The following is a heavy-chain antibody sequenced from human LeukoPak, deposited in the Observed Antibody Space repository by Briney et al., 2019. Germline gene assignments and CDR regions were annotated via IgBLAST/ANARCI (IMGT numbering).Heavy chain of an antibody. Sequence: GGSLRLSCTASGFTFGDYAMSWVRQAPGKGLEWVGFIRSKAYGGTTEYAASVKGRFTISRDDSKSIAYLQMNSLKTEDTAVYYCTRGTLLRYFDWSPFPPFDYWGQGTLVTVSS. CDR2: IRSKAYGGTT. D-gene: IGHD3-9*01. CDR1: GFTFGDYA. V-gene: IGHV3-49*04. J-gene: IGHJ4*02. CDR3: TRGTLLRYFDWSPFPPFDY.